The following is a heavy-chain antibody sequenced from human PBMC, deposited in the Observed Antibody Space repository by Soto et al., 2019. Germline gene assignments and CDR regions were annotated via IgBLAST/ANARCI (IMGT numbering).Heavy chain of an antibody. CDR2: IYWNDDK. CDR3: HRSRGQQLEEAVAATPSYYYGMDV. J-gene: IGHJ6*02. D-gene: IGHD6-13*01. Sequence: QITLKESGPTLVKPTQTLTLTCTFSGFSLSTSGVGVGWIRQPPGKALEWLALIYWNDDKRYSPSLKSRLTTTKDTNKNLVLTTTNNNDAVNTAKYYGHRSRGQQLEEAVAATPSYYYGMDVWGQGTTVTVSS. CDR1: GFSLSTSGVG. V-gene: IGHV2-5*01.